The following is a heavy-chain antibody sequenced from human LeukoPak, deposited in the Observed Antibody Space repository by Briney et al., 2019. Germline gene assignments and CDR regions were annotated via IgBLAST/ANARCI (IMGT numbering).Heavy chain of an antibody. Sequence: ASVKVSCKASGYTFTSYGISWVRQAPGQGLECMGWISAYNGNTNYAQKLQGRITMTTDTSTSTADKELRSLNSDITAVYYCATYFYGSGTKGVTYFHHWGQGPLVTVSS. V-gene: IGHV1-18*04. CDR1: GYTFTSYG. D-gene: IGHD3-10*01. J-gene: IGHJ1*01. CDR2: ISAYNGNT. CDR3: ATYFYGSGTKGVTYFHH.